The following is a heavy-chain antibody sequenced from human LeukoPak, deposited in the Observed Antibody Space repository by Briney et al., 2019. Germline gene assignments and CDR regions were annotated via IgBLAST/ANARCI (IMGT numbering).Heavy chain of an antibody. J-gene: IGHJ3*02. CDR3: GRYSYGHGNVFDI. CDR2: ISTSDSTT. CDR1: GFTFSDYS. V-gene: IGHV3-48*01. D-gene: IGHD5-18*01. Sequence: HPGGSLRLSCAASGFTFSDYSMNWVRQAPGKGPEWVSYISTSDSTTYYADSVKGRFTISRDNAKNSLYLQMNSLRAEDTAVYSCGRYSYGHGNVFDIWGQGTMVTVSS.